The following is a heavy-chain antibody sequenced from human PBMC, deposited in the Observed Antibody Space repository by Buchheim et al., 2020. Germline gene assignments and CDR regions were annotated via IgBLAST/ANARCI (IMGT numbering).Heavy chain of an antibody. Sequence: EVQLVESGGGLVQPGGSLRLSCAASGFTVSSNYMSWVRQAPGKGLEWVSVIYSGGSTYYADSVKGRFTISRDNSKHTVDLEMNSLRGDDTAVYYCATNAVAGHEGYWGQGT. V-gene: IGHV3-66*02. J-gene: IGHJ4*03. CDR2: IYSGGST. CDR1: GFTVSSNY. D-gene: IGHD6-19*01. CDR3: ATNAVAGHEGY.